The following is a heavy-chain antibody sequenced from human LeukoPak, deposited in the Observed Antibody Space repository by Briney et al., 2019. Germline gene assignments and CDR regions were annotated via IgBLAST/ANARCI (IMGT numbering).Heavy chain of an antibody. Sequence: SETLSLTCTVSGGSISSYYWSWIRQPAGKGLEWIGRIYTSGSTNYNPSLKSRVTMSVDTSKNQFSLKLSSVTAADTAVYYCARGLPVNYDILESWFDPWGQGTLVTVSS. J-gene: IGHJ5*02. D-gene: IGHD3-9*01. CDR3: ARGLPVNYDILESWFDP. CDR1: GGSISSYY. V-gene: IGHV4-4*07. CDR2: IYTSGST.